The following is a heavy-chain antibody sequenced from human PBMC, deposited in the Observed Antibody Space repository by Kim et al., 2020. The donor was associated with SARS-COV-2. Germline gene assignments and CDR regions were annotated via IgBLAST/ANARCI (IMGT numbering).Heavy chain of an antibody. J-gene: IGHJ6*04. CDR2: MYYGGRP. D-gene: IGHD6-13*01. V-gene: IGHV4-31*03. CDR3: ARDFVYSSWSMDV. CDR1: GVSIGNGAYY. Sequence: SETLSLTCTVSGVSIGNGAYYWAWIRQNPEKGLEWLGYMYYGGRPYHNPSLKSRGSISIDTSKNQFSLRLTSVTAADTAVYYCARDFVYSSWSMDVWGKGTTVTVSS.